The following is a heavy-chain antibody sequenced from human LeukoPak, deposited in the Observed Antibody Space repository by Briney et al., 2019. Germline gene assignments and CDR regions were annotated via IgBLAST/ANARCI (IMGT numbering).Heavy chain of an antibody. Sequence: GGSLRLSCAASGFTFSSYEMNWVRQAPGKGLEWVSYISSSGSTIYYADSVKGRFTISRDNAKNSLYLQMNSLRAEDTAVYYCAKLGEGGYSYDYLPYYFDYWGQGTLVTVSS. V-gene: IGHV3-48*03. D-gene: IGHD5-18*01. CDR3: AKLGEGGYSYDYLPYYFDY. CDR1: GFTFSSYE. J-gene: IGHJ4*02. CDR2: ISSSGSTI.